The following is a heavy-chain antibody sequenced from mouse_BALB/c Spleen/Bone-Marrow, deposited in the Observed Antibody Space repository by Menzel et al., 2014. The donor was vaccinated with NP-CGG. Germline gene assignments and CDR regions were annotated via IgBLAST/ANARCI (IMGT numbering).Heavy chain of an antibody. D-gene: IGHD1-2*01. J-gene: IGHJ2*01. CDR1: GFNIKDTY. CDR3: ARTAPENFDY. Sequence: EVQLQQSGAELVKPGASVKLSCTASGFNIKDTYMHWVKQRPEQGLEWIGRIDPANGNTKYDPKFQGKATMTADTSSNTAYLQLSSLTSEDTAVYYCARTAPENFDYWGQGTTLTVSS. CDR2: IDPANGNT. V-gene: IGHV14-3*02.